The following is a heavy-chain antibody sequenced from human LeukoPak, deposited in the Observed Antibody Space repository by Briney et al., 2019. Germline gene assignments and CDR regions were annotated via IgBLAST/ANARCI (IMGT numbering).Heavy chain of an antibody. CDR3: AILGIAVAGTGY. Sequence: PGGSLRLSCAASGFIFRSYATSWVRQAPGKGLEWFSGISSSGGRTYYADSVKGRFTISRDNAKNSLYLQMNSLRAEDTAVYYCAILGIAVAGTGYWGQGTLVTVSS. CDR1: GFIFRSYA. J-gene: IGHJ4*02. CDR2: ISSSGGRT. D-gene: IGHD6-19*01. V-gene: IGHV3-23*01.